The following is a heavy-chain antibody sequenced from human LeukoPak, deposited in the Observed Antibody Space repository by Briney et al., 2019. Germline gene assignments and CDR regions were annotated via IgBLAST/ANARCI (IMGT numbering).Heavy chain of an antibody. CDR1: GFTFRSYS. Sequence: PGGSLRLSCEGSGFTFRSYSLTWVRQAPGKGLEWISFITSTSNYIYYADSVKGRFTISRDNAKNSLSLQMNSLKTEDTAVYYCTTDGVGVEGATYDNWGQGTLVSVSS. CDR3: TTDGVGVEGATYDN. D-gene: IGHD1-26*01. J-gene: IGHJ4*02. V-gene: IGHV3-21*03. CDR2: ITSTSNYI.